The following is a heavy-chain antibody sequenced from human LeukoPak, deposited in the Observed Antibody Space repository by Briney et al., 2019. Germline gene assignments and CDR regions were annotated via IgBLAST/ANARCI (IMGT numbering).Heavy chain of an antibody. CDR3: ARNPGTTFPFDY. CDR2: ISSSSSYI. J-gene: IGHJ4*02. CDR1: GFTFSTYS. V-gene: IGHV3-21*01. Sequence: PGGSLRLSRAASGFTFSTYSMNWVRQAPGKGLEWVSSISSSSSYIYYADSVKGRFTISRDNAKNSLYLQMNSLRAEDTAVYYCARNPGTTFPFDYWGQGTLVTVSS. D-gene: IGHD1-1*01.